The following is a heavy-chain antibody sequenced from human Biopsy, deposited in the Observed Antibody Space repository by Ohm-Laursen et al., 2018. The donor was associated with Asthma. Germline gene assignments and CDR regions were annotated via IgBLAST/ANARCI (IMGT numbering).Heavy chain of an antibody. Sequence: SLRLSCAASGFTFSSYGMRWVRQAPGKGLEWVAVIWYDGSNKYYADSVKGRFTISRDNSKNTLYLQMNSLRAEDTAVYYCARGGLGYCSSTSCYQSYYYGMDVWGQGTTVTVSS. CDR3: ARGGLGYCSSTSCYQSYYYGMDV. V-gene: IGHV3-33*01. D-gene: IGHD2-2*01. J-gene: IGHJ6*02. CDR1: GFTFSSYG. CDR2: IWYDGSNK.